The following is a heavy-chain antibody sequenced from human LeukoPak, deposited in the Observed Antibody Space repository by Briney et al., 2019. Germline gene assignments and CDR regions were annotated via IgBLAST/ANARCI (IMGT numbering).Heavy chain of an antibody. Sequence: GGSLRLSCAASGFIVSSNYLSWVRQAPGKGLEWVSVIYSGGSTYYADSVKGRFTISRDNAKNTLYLQMNSLRAEDTAVYYCARGYSSGLHFDYWGQGTLVTVSS. D-gene: IGHD6-19*01. CDR2: IYSGGST. J-gene: IGHJ4*02. CDR1: GFIVSSNY. V-gene: IGHV3-53*01. CDR3: ARGYSSGLHFDY.